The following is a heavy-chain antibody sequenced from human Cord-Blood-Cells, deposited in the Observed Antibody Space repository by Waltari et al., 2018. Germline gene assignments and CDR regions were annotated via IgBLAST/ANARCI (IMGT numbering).Heavy chain of an antibody. D-gene: IGHD2-15*01. CDR1: GGSFSGYY. Sequence: QVQLQQWGAGLLKPSETLSLTCAVYGGSFSGYYWSWIRQPPGKGLEWIGEINHSGSTNAHPSLKRRVTISVDTSKNQFSLKLSSVTAADTAVYDCARRAATTVDYWGQGTLVTVSS. J-gene: IGHJ4*02. CDR3: ARRAATTVDY. V-gene: IGHV4-34*01. CDR2: INHSGST.